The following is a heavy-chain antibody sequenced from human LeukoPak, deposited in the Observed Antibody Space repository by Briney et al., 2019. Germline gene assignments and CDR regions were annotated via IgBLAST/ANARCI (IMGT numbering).Heavy chain of an antibody. CDR2: IKSDGSST. CDR1: GFTLSSYW. Sequence: GGSPRLSCAASGFTLSSYWMHWVRQAPGKGLVWVSRIKSDGSSTSYADSVKGRFTISRDNAKNMLSLQMNSLRAEDTAVYYCARGTGYGVFDIWGQGTMVTVSS. V-gene: IGHV3-74*01. CDR3: ARGTGYGVFDI. D-gene: IGHD2-8*01. J-gene: IGHJ3*02.